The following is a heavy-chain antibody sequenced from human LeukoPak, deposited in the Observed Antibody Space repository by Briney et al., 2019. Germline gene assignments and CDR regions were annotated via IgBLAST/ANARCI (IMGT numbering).Heavy chain of an antibody. CDR2: IIPIFGTA. J-gene: IGHJ4*02. CDR1: GGTFSSYA. D-gene: IGHD5-18*01. CDR3: ARRGYSYGLVSYFDY. V-gene: IGHV1-69*13. Sequence: ASVKVSCKASGGTFSSYAISWVRQAPGQGLEWMGGIIPIFGTANYAQKFQGRVTITADESTSTAYMELSSLRSEDTAVYYCARRGYSYGLVSYFDYWGQRTLVTVSS.